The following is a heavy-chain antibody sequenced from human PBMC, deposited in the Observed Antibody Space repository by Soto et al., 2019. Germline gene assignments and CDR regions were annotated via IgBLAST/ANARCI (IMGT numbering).Heavy chain of an antibody. CDR3: ARAAWGLWFGYMDV. J-gene: IGHJ6*03. V-gene: IGHV3-53*04. D-gene: IGHD3-10*01. Sequence: PGGSLRLSCAASGFTVSSNYMSWLRQAPGKGLEWVSVLYSGGSTYYADSVKGRFTISRRDSNNTLFLQMNSLRADDTAVYYCARAAWGLWFGYMDVWGKGTTVTVSS. CDR2: LYSGGST. CDR1: GFTVSSNY.